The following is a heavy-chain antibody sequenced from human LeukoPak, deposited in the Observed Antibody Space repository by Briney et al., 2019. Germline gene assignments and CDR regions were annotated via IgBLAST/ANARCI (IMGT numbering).Heavy chain of an antibody. Sequence: PSETLSLTCTVSGDSISSGGYHWSWIRQHPGMGQEWIGYIHHSGSAYYNPSLKSRVTISVDTSKNQFSLKLSSVTAADTATYYCARAGGGRFDPWGQGNLVIVSS. CDR3: ARAGGGRFDP. V-gene: IGHV4-31*03. J-gene: IGHJ5*02. CDR2: IHHSGSA. D-gene: IGHD3-10*01. CDR1: GDSISSGGYH.